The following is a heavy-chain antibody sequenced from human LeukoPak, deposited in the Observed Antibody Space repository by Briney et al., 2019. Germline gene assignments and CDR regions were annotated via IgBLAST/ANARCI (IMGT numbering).Heavy chain of an antibody. CDR3: ARRAAQWDLLPGAFDI. Sequence: PSETLSLTCTVSGGSINSSTYYWGWIRQPPGKGLEWIGSIYYSGSTYYNPSLKSRVTISIDTSKKQFSLKLSSVTAADTAVYYCARRAAQWDLLPGAFDIWGQGTMLTVP. D-gene: IGHD3-10*01. CDR1: GGSINSSTYY. V-gene: IGHV4-39*01. CDR2: IYYSGST. J-gene: IGHJ3*02.